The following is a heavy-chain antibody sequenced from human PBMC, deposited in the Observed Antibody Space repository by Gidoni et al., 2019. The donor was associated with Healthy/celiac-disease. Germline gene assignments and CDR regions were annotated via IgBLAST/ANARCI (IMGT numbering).Heavy chain of an antibody. CDR1: GFTVSSNY. D-gene: IGHD3-3*01. CDR3: ARDLTIFGVVYGMDV. V-gene: IGHV3-66*01. CDR2: IYSGGST. J-gene: IGHJ6*02. Sequence: EVQLVESGGGLVQPGGSLRLSCAASGFTVSSNYMSWVRQAPGKGLEWVSVIYSGGSTYYADSVKGRFTISRDNSKNTLYLQMNSLRAEDTAVYYCARDLTIFGVVYGMDVWGQGTTVTVSS.